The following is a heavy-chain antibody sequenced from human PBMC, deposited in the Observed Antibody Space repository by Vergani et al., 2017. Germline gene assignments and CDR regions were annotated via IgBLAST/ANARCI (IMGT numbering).Heavy chain of an antibody. CDR2: INHSGST. CDR1: GGSFNDYF. CDR3: ASNPRLGGDVVDS. J-gene: IGHJ4*02. V-gene: IGHV4-34*01. D-gene: IGHD3-16*01. Sequence: QEQLQQWGAGLLKPSETLSLTCAGYGGSFNDYFWNWIRQPPGKGLEWIGEINHSGSTNYNPSLKSRVTISIDTSKNQFSLKLTSVTAADTAVYFCASNPRLGGDVVDSWGQGTLVTVSS.